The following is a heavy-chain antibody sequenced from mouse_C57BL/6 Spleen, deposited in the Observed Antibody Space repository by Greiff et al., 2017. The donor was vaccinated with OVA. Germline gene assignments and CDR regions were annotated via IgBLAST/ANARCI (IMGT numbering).Heavy chain of an antibody. Sequence: VQLKESGPELVKPGASVEIPCKASGYTFTDYNMDWVKQSHGKSLEWIGDINPNNGGTISNQKFKGKATLTVDKSSSTAYMELRSLTSEDTAVYYCARWGYDYVSGLAYWGQGTLVTVSA. J-gene: IGHJ3*01. D-gene: IGHD2-4*01. CDR3: ARWGYDYVSGLAY. CDR2: INPNNGGT. V-gene: IGHV1-18*01. CDR1: GYTFTDYN.